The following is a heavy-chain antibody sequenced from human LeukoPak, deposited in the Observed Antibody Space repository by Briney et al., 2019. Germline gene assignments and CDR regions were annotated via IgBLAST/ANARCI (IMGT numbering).Heavy chain of an antibody. J-gene: IGHJ4*02. CDR3: AKFRGGSYGTYFDY. Sequence: AGGSLRLSCAASGFTFSSYAMSWVRQAPGKGLEWVSAISGSGGSTYYADSVKGRFTISRDNSKNTLYLQMNSLRAEDTAVYYCAKFRGGSYGTYFDYWGQGTLVTVSS. CDR2: ISGSGGST. D-gene: IGHD3-10*01. V-gene: IGHV3-23*01. CDR1: GFTFSSYA.